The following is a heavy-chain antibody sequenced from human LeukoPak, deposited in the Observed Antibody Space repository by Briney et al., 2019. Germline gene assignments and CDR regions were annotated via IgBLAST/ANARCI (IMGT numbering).Heavy chain of an antibody. CDR2: IDPDGSEK. D-gene: IGHD3-10*01. CDR1: GFTFNSYW. V-gene: IGHV3-7*01. Sequence: GGSLRLSCAASGFTFNSYWMSWVRQAPGKGLEWVANIDPDGSEKQYGDSVKGRFTTSRDNAKNSLYLQMNSLRAEDTAIYYCARIYYFGDNNWRYFDNWGQGTLATVSS. J-gene: IGHJ4*02. CDR3: ARIYYFGDNNWRYFDN.